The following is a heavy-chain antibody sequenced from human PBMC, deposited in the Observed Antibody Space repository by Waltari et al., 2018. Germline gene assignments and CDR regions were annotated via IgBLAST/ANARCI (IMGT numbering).Heavy chain of an antibody. J-gene: IGHJ4*02. D-gene: IGHD1-26*01. Sequence: QVQLHESGPGLVKSSATLSLPCAVSGSSISSGYYWGWIRQPPGKGLEWIGTIYQSGSTYYNPSLKSRSTISLDTSKNQFSLKLNSVTAADTAVYYCARHQVGGRDFEYWGQGTLVTVSS. CDR1: GSSISSGYY. CDR2: IYQSGST. CDR3: ARHQVGGRDFEY. V-gene: IGHV4-38-2*01.